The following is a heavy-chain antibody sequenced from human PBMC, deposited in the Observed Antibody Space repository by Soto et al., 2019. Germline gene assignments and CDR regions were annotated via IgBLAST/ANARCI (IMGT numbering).Heavy chain of an antibody. CDR2: IKQDGSEK. CDR1: GFTFSGYW. V-gene: IGHV3-7*01. CDR3: SRDSPIVFVPAAMWGYRYYYYGMDV. Sequence: GGSLRLSCAASGFTFSGYWMSWVRQASGKGLEWVANIKQDGSEKYYVDSVKGRFTISRDNAKNSLYLQMNSLRAEDTAVYYCSRDSPIVFVPAAMWGYRYYYYGMDVWGQGTTVTVSS. J-gene: IGHJ6*02. D-gene: IGHD2-2*01.